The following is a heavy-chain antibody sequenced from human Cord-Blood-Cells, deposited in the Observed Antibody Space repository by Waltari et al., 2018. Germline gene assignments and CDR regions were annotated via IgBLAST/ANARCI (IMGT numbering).Heavy chain of an antibody. CDR3: ASLKNYNWFDP. Sequence: QVQLQQWGAGLLKPSQTLSLTCAAHGGSFRGYYLSWIRQPPGKGLEWIGEINHSGSTNYNPSLKSRVTISVDTSKNQFSLKLSSVTAADTAVYYCASLKNYNWFDPWGQGTLVTVSS. V-gene: IGHV4-34*01. CDR1: GGSFRGYY. J-gene: IGHJ5*02. D-gene: IGHD1-7*01. CDR2: INHSGST.